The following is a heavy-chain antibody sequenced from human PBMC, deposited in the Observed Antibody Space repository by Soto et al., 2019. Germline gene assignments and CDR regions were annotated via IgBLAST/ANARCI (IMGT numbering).Heavy chain of an antibody. Sequence: SVKVSCKASGGTFSSYAISWVRQAPGQGLEWMGGIIPIFGTANYAQKFQGRVTITADESTSTAYMELSSLRSEDTAVYYCASGFSQYYYYGMDVWGQGTTVTVS. V-gene: IGHV1-69*13. D-gene: IGHD3-10*01. J-gene: IGHJ6*02. CDR3: ASGFSQYYYYGMDV. CDR2: IIPIFGTA. CDR1: GGTFSSYA.